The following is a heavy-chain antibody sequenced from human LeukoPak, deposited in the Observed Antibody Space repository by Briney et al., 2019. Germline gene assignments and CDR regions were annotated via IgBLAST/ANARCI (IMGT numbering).Heavy chain of an antibody. CDR2: INPNSGGT. D-gene: IGHD6-6*01. V-gene: IGHV1-2*02. CDR1: GYTFTGYY. CDR3: ARALYSSSSEFNY. J-gene: IGHJ4*02. Sequence: ASVKVSCKASGYTFTGYYMHWVRQAPGQGLEWMGWINPNSGGTNYAQKFQGRVTMTRDTFISTAYMELSRLRSDDTAVYYCARALYSSSSEFNYWGQGTLVTVSS.